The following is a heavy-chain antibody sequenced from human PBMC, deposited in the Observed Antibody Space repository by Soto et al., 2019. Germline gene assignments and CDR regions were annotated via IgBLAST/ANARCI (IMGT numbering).Heavy chain of an antibody. V-gene: IGHV3-15*01. CDR3: TTASVLEWLLPTEYYYYMDV. CDR2: IKSKTDGGTT. J-gene: IGHJ6*03. CDR1: GFTFSNAW. Sequence: GGSLRLSCAASGFTFSNAWMSWVRQAPGKGLEWVGRIKSKTDGGTTDYAAPVKGRFTISRDDSKNTLYLQMNSLKTEDTAVYYCTTASVLEWLLPTEYYYYMDVWGKGTTVTVSS. D-gene: IGHD3-3*01.